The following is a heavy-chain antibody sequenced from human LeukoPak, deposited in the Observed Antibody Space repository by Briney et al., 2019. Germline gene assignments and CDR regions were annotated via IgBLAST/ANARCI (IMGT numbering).Heavy chain of an antibody. J-gene: IGHJ4*02. CDR1: GGSFSGHY. CDR3: ARVGDC. Sequence: SETLSLTCAVYGGSFSGHYWSWIRQPPGKGLEWIGEINHSGNTNYNPSLKSRVTISVDTSKNQFSLKLSSVTAADTAVYYCARVGDCWGQGTLVTVSS. V-gene: IGHV4-34*01. CDR2: INHSGNT.